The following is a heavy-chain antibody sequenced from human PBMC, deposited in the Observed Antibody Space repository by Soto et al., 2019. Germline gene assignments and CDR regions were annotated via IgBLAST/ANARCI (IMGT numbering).Heavy chain of an antibody. J-gene: IGHJ3*01. CDR1: RYTFTSHG. Sequence: QVQLVQSGGDVKTPGASVKVSCTTFRYTFTSHGIAWVRQAPGQGLEWMGWISTFNGKTDYAQKFQGRVTMTADTLTSADLMELRRLCSDDTVLYYCARLLSEGADFRGGAFDLWCRGKKVTVAS. D-gene: IGHD1-26*01. V-gene: IGHV1-18*01. CDR3: ARLLSEGADFRGGAFDL. CDR2: ISTFNGKT.